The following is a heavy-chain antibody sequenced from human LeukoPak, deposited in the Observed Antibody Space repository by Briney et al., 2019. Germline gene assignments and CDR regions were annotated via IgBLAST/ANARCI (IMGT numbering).Heavy chain of an antibody. D-gene: IGHD6-19*01. CDR2: INYGGST. CDR1: EMSFSAYY. V-gene: IGHV4-34*01. CDR3: ARGFPPGSGSRGSHAFDV. Sequence: SETLSLTCAVSEMSFSAYYWSWIRQSPGKGLEWIGEINYGGSTKYTPSLEGRGTILIDTSKNQFSLKLTSVTAADTAVYYCARGFPPGSGSRGSHAFDVWGQGTMVTVSS. J-gene: IGHJ3*01.